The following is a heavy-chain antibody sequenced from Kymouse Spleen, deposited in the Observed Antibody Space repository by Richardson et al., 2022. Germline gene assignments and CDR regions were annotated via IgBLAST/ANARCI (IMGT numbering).Heavy chain of an antibody. J-gene: IGHJ4*02. CDR1: GFTFSNAW. CDR3: TTGRYYYGSGSYPDY. CDR2: IKSKTDGGTT. Sequence: EVQLVESGGGLVKPGGSLRLSCAASGFTFSNAWMSWVRQAPGKGLEWVGRIKSKTDGGTTDYAAPVKGRFTISRDDSKNTLYLQMNSLKTEDTAVYYCTTGRYYYGSGSYPDYWGQGTLVTVSS. D-gene: IGHD3-10*01. V-gene: IGHV3-15*01.